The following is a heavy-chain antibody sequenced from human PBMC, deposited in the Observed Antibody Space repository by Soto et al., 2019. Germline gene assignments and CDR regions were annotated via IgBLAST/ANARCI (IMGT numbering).Heavy chain of an antibody. CDR1: GYTFTSYG. D-gene: IGHD3-9*01. CDR2: ISAYNGNT. Sequence: QVQLVQSGAEVKKPGASVKVSCKASGYTFTSYGISWVRQAPGQGLEWMGWISAYNGNTNYAQKLQGRVTMTTDTSTSTAYMELRSLRSDDTAVYYCARDVRYYHILTYPRFDPWGQGTLVTVSS. J-gene: IGHJ5*02. V-gene: IGHV1-18*04. CDR3: ARDVRYYHILTYPRFDP.